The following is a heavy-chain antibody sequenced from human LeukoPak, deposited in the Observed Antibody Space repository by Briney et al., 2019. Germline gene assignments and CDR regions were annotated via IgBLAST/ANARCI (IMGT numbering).Heavy chain of an antibody. CDR3: AVIRVSGYETFYFDY. J-gene: IGHJ4*02. Sequence: GESLKISCEVSGMMLRSYWMSWVRQAPGKGLECVANIKPDASEKYYVDSVKGRFTISRDNAKNSLHLQMNSLRVEDTAVYYCAVIRVSGYETFYFDYWGQGTLATVSS. CDR1: GMMLRSYW. CDR2: IKPDASEK. V-gene: IGHV3-7*01. D-gene: IGHD5-12*01.